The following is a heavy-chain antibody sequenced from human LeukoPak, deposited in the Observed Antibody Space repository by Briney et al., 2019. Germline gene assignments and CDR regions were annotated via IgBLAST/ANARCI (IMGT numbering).Heavy chain of an antibody. CDR3: ARDRDIVVVPAEGLYYYYMDV. Sequence: PSETLSLTCTVSGGSISSYYWSWIRQPAGKGLEWIGRIYTSGSTNYNPSLKSRVTMSVDTSKNQFSLKLSSVTAADTAVYYCARDRDIVVVPAEGLYYYYMDVWGKGTTVTVS. CDR2: IYTSGST. J-gene: IGHJ6*03. D-gene: IGHD2-2*01. CDR1: GGSISSYY. V-gene: IGHV4-4*07.